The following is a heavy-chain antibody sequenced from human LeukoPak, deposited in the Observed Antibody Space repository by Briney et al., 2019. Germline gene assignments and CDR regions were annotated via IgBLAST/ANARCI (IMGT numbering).Heavy chain of an antibody. J-gene: IGHJ3*02. D-gene: IGHD6-13*01. CDR2: ISSSSSYI. V-gene: IGHV3-21*01. CDR1: GFTFSSYS. Sequence: PGGSLRLSGAASGFTFSSYSMNWVRQAPGKGLEWVSSISSSSSYIYYADSVKGRFTISRDNAKNSLYLQMNSLRAEDTAVYYCARAARAAADAFDIWGQGTMVTVSS. CDR3: ARAARAAADAFDI.